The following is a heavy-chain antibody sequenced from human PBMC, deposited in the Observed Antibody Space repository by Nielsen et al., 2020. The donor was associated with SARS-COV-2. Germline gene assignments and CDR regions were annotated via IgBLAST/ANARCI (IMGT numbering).Heavy chain of an antibody. Sequence: SETLSLTCTVSGGSISSGDNYWSWIRQPPGKGLEWIGYIHHSGSSYQNPSLMSRVMISVDTSKNQFSLKLNSATAADTAVYYCARDHGFGDIGIYAQVRLGVDVWGQGTTVTVSS. CDR3: ARDHGFGDIGIYAQVRLGVDV. CDR2: IHHSGSS. V-gene: IGHV4-30-4*01. D-gene: IGHD2-15*01. CDR1: GGSISSGDNY. J-gene: IGHJ6*02.